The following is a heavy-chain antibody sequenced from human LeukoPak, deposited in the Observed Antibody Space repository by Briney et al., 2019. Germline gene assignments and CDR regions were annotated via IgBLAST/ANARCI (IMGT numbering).Heavy chain of an antibody. Sequence: PSETLSLTCAVYGGSFSGYYWSWIRQPPGKGLEWIGEINHSGSTNYNPSLKSRVTISVDTSKNQFSLKLSSVTAADTAVYYCARGYDRLYRKGYNWFDPWGQGTLVTVSS. CDR2: INHSGST. CDR1: GGSFSGYY. J-gene: IGHJ5*02. V-gene: IGHV4-34*01. D-gene: IGHD3-10*02. CDR3: ARGYDRLYRKGYNWFDP.